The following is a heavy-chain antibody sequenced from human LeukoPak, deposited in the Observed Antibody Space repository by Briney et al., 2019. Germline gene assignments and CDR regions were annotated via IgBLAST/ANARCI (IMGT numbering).Heavy chain of an antibody. V-gene: IGHV4-59*08. D-gene: IGHD6-13*01. CDR2: IYYSGST. J-gene: IGHJ4*02. CDR3: ARHEYSSSWYFSDY. Sequence: SETLSLTCTVSGGSISSYYWSWIPQPPGKGLEWIGYIYYSGSTKYNPSLESRVTISVDTSKNQFSLKLSSVTAADTAVYYCARHEYSSSWYFSDYWGQGTLVTVSS. CDR1: GGSISSYY.